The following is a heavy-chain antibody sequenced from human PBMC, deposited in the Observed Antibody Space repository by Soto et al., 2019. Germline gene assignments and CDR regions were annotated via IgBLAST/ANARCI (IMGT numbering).Heavy chain of an antibody. Sequence: QVQLVQSGAEVKKPGSSVKVSCKASGGTFSSYAISWVRQAPGQGLEWMGGIIPIFGTANYAQKFQGRVTITADESTSTAYMELSSLRSEGTAVYYCASTSHYDILTGYSKMDYWGQGTLVTVSS. V-gene: IGHV1-69*01. D-gene: IGHD3-9*01. CDR1: GGTFSSYA. J-gene: IGHJ4*02. CDR2: IIPIFGTA. CDR3: ASTSHYDILTGYSKMDY.